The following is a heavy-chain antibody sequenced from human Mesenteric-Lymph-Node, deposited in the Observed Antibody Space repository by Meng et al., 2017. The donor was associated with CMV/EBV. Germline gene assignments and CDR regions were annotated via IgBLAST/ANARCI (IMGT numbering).Heavy chain of an antibody. D-gene: IGHD5-12*01. J-gene: IGHJ4*02. Sequence: GESLKISCAASGFSVSTNYMSWVRQAPGKGLEGVSFIYSADNTYSADSVKGQFTISRDNSKNTLYLQMNSLRAEDTAVFYCAKPYSGYLHYDYWGQGTLVTVSS. CDR2: IYSADNT. V-gene: IGHV3-53*01. CDR3: AKPYSGYLHYDY. CDR1: GFSVSTNY.